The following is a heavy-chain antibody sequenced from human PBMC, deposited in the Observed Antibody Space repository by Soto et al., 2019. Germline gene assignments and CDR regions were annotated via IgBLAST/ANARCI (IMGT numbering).Heavy chain of an antibody. V-gene: IGHV1-69*02. CDR2: IIPILGIA. CDR1: GGTFSSYT. D-gene: IGHD2-15*01. J-gene: IGHJ4*02. Sequence: QVQLVQSGAEVKKPGSSVKVSCKASGGTFSSYTISWLRQAPGQGLEWMGRIIPILGIANYAQKFQGRVTITADKSTSTAYMELSSLRSEDTAVYYCASSGYCSGGSCYGLFDYWGQGTLVTVSS. CDR3: ASSGYCSGGSCYGLFDY.